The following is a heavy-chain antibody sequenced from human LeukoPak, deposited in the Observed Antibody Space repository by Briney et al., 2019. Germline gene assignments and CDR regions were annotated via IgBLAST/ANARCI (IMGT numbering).Heavy chain of an antibody. D-gene: IGHD5-18*01. CDR3: ARGRGFSYGTPFDY. Sequence: SETLSLTCTVSGGSISSSSYYWGWIRQPPGKGLEWIGSIYYSGSTYYNPSLKSRVTISVDTSKNQFSLKLSSVTAADTAVYYCARGRGFSYGTPFDYWGQGTPVTVST. CDR1: GGSISSSSYY. V-gene: IGHV4-39*01. CDR2: IYYSGST. J-gene: IGHJ4*02.